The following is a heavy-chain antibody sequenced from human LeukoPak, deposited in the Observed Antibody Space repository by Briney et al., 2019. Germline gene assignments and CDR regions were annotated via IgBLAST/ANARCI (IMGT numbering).Heavy chain of an antibody. J-gene: IGHJ3*02. CDR1: GGSISSYY. V-gene: IGHV4-59*01. CDR3: ARRYCSSTSCYPDAFDI. CDR2: IYYSGST. Sequence: SETLSLTCTVSGGSISSYYWSWIRQLPGKGLEWIGYIYYSGSTDYNPSLKSRVTISVDTSKNQFSLKLSSVTAADTAVYYCARRYCSSTSCYPDAFDIWSQGTMVTVSS. D-gene: IGHD2-2*01.